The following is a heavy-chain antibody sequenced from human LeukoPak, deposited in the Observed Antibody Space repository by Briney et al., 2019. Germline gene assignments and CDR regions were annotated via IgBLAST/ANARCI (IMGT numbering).Heavy chain of an antibody. CDR3: ARRAGGYSHPYDY. CDR1: GFTFSSYA. J-gene: IGHJ4*02. D-gene: IGHD4-23*01. CDR2: ISGSGGST. Sequence: GGSLRLSCAASGFTFSSYAMNWVRQAPGKGLEWVSFISGSGGSTYYADSVKGRFTISRDNSKNTLYLQMNSLRAEDTAVYYCARRAGGYSHPYDYWGQGILVTVSS. V-gene: IGHV3-23*01.